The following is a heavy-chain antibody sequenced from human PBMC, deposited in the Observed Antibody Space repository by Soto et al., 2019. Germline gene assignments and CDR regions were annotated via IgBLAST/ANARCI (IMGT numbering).Heavy chain of an antibody. V-gene: IGHV3-72*01. CDR3: VRGYRGFDS. D-gene: IGHD3-10*01. CDR2: SRNKDDAYST. J-gene: IGHJ4*02. CDR1: GFTLSDHY. Sequence: EVQLVESGGGLVQPGGSLRLSCAVSGFTLSDHYMDWVRQAPGKWLEWVGRSRNKDDAYSTEYAASVKGRFTISRDDSENSLRLYMNSLRIEDTALYYCVRGYRGFDSWGQGTLVTVSS.